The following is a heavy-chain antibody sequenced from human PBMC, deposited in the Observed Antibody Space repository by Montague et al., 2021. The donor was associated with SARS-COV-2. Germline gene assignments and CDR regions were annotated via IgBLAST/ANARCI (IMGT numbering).Heavy chain of an antibody. J-gene: IGHJ4*02. CDR2: INHRGST. V-gene: IGHV4-34*01. Sequence: SETLSLTCSVSGASSSGHYWNWIRQPPGKGLEWIGEINHRGSTNYSPSLKSRVTISVDTSRNQFSLRLTAVTAADTAVYYCARVDYYDGSGYFDYWGQGNLVTVSS. CDR1: GASSSGHY. CDR3: ARVDYYDGSGYFDY. D-gene: IGHD3-22*01.